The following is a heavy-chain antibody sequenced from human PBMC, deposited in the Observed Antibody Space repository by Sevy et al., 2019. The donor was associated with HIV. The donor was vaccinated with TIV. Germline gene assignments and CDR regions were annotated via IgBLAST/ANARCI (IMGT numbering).Heavy chain of an antibody. Sequence: GGSLRLSCAASRFSFNGYGMHWVRQAPGKGLEWVAFIRYDGSNKYYADSVKGRFTISRDDSKNTLYLQMNSLRAEGTALYYCARGTPAFCTGGVCFNWFDPWGQGTLVTVSS. CDR1: RFSFNGYG. CDR2: IRYDGSNK. D-gene: IGHD2-8*02. J-gene: IGHJ5*02. V-gene: IGHV3-30*02. CDR3: ARGTPAFCTGGVCFNWFDP.